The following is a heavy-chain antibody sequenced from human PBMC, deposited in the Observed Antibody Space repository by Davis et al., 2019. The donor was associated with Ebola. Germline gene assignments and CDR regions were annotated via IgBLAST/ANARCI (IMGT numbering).Heavy chain of an antibody. CDR2: ISDSGIST. J-gene: IGHJ6*02. D-gene: IGHD4-23*01. CDR1: GFTFRQYA. Sequence: PGGSLRLSCAASGFTFRQYAMSWVRQAPGKGLEWVSAISDSGISTYYADSVKGRFTISRDNSRSTLYLQMNSLRAEDTAVYYCAKIHDYGGNWHLFYGMDVWGQGTTVTVSS. V-gene: IGHV3-23*01. CDR3: AKIHDYGGNWHLFYGMDV.